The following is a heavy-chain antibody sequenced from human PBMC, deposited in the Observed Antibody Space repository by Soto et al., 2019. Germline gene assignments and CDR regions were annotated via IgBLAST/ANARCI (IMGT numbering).Heavy chain of an antibody. J-gene: IGHJ4*02. CDR2: ISWNSGSI. CDR1: GFTFDDYA. D-gene: IGHD1-7*01. Sequence: EVQLVESGGGLVQPGRSLRLSCAASGFTFDDYAMHWVRQAPGKGLEWVSGISWNSGSIGYADSVKGRFTISRDNAKNSLYLQMNSLRAEDTALYYCAKGAGPTNREFDYWGQGTLVTVSS. CDR3: AKGAGPTNREFDY. V-gene: IGHV3-9*01.